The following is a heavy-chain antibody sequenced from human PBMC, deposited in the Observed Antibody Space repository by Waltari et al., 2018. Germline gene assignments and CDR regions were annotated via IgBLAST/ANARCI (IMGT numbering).Heavy chain of an antibody. J-gene: IGHJ4*02. Sequence: EVKKPGASVKISCKTSGLLFSSYAMTWVRQVPGQGLEWMGWISTYSGNSNLAQNFQGRLSLTTDRSTKTAYLDLRGLRSDDTAVYFCARDRCGGSAYYDNNGFSPLEYWGQGTQVTVSS. D-gene: IGHD3-22*01. V-gene: IGHV1-18*01. CDR3: ARDRCGGSAYYDNNGFSPLEY. CDR1: GLLFSSYA. CDR2: ISTYSGNS.